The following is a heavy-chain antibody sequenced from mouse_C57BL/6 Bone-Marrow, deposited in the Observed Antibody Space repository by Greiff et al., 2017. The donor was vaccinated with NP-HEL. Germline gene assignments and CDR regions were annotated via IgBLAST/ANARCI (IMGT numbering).Heavy chain of an antibody. CDR1: GYTFTDYE. J-gene: IGHJ3*01. V-gene: IGHV1-15*01. D-gene: IGHD2-3*01. CDR2: IDPETGGT. CDR3: TRGDDPEGFAY. Sequence: QVQLKESGAELVRPGASVTLSCKASGYTFTDYEMHWVKQTPVHGLEWIGAIDPETGGTAYNQKFKGKAILTADKSSSTAYMELRSLTSEDSAVYYCTRGDDPEGFAYWGQGTLVTVSA.